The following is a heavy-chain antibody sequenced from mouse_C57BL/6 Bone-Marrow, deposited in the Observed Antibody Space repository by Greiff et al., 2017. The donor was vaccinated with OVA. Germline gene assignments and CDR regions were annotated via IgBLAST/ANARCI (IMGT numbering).Heavy chain of an antibody. J-gene: IGHJ3*01. Sequence: QVQLQQPGAELVKPGASVKLSCKASGYTFTSYWMQWVKQRPGQGLEWIGELDPSDSYANYNQKFKGKATFTVDTSSSTAYMQLSSLPSEDSAVYYCARWGDYDSWFAYWGQGTLVTVSA. D-gene: IGHD2-4*01. CDR1: GYTFTSYW. CDR2: LDPSDSYA. CDR3: ARWGDYDSWFAY. V-gene: IGHV1-50*01.